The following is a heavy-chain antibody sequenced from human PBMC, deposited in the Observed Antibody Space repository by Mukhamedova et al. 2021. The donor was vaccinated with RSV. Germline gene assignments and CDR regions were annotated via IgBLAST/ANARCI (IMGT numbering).Heavy chain of an antibody. D-gene: IGHD3-9*01. Sequence: STYYNPSLKSRVTISVDTSKNQFSLKLSSVTAADTAVYYCARTAAPGYDTLRYWYFDLWGRGPLVTVSS. J-gene: IGHJ2*01. CDR2: ST. CDR3: ARTAAPGYDTLRYWYFDL. V-gene: IGHV4-39*01.